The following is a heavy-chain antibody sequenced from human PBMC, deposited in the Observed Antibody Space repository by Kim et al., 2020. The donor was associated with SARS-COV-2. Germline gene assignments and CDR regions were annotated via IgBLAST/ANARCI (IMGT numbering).Heavy chain of an antibody. J-gene: IGHJ4*02. CDR3: VRDLNWAFED. D-gene: IGHD7-27*01. V-gene: IGHV3-48*01. CDR2: ISNTNEI. CDR1: GSTFSAYH. Sequence: GGSLRLSCKASGSTFSAYHMNWIRQAPGKGLEWLSYISNTNEIWYADSVKGRFTISRDNGQKSVYLQMNNLGGEDTAIYYCVRDLNWAFEDWGQGALVTV.